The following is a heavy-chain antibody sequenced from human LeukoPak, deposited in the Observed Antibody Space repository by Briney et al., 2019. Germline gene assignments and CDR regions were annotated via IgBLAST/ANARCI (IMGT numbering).Heavy chain of an antibody. CDR1: GFTFSNYG. CDR2: IRDDGSNK. D-gene: IGHD6-13*01. J-gene: IGHJ5*02. CDR3: AKRGEGVSNAWYMNNWFDP. Sequence: GGSLRLSCAASGFTFSNYGMHWVRQAPGKGLEWVTFIRDDGSNKYYADSVKGRFTISRDNSKNTLYLQMNSLRAEDTAVYYCAKRGEGVSNAWYMNNWFDPWGQGTLVTVSS. V-gene: IGHV3-30*02.